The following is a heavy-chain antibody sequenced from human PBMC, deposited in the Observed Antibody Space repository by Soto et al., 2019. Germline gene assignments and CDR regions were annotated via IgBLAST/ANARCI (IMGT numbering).Heavy chain of an antibody. CDR2: ISAYNGNT. J-gene: IGHJ4*01. D-gene: IGHD2-2*01. CDR3: GSRTEGGAYAC. CDR1: GYTFTSYG. V-gene: IGHV1-18*01. Sequence: ASVKVSCKASGYTFTSYGISWVRRAPGEGLEWMGWISAYNGNTNYAQKLQGRVTMTTDTSTSTAYMELRSLRSDDTAVYYCGSRTEGGAYACWGRGTLDTVSS.